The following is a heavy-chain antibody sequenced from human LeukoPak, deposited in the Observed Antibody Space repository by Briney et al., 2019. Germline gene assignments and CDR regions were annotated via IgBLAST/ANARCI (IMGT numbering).Heavy chain of an antibody. J-gene: IGHJ4*02. CDR2: MNPNSGNT. D-gene: IGHD4-17*01. CDR1: GYTFTSYD. Sequence: ASVKVSCKASGYTFTSYDINWVRQATGQGLEWMGWMNPNSGNTGYAQKFQGRVTITADKSTSTAYMELSSLRSEDTAVYYCARDFPQMTTVFGGVDYWGQGTLVTVSS. V-gene: IGHV1-8*01. CDR3: ARDFPQMTTVFGGVDY.